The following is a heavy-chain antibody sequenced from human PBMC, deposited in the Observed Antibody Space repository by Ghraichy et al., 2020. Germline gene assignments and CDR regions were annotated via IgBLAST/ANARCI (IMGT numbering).Heavy chain of an antibody. D-gene: IGHD5/OR15-5a*01. CDR1: GGSISSSSFY. J-gene: IGHJ6*02. CDR3: ARDGSSVYDWSIGMDV. CDR2: IYYSGST. Sequence: SETLSLTCTVSGGSISSSSFYWGWIRQPPGKGLEWIGSIYYSGSTYYNPSLKSRVTISVDTSKNQFSLKLSSLTAADTSVYYCARDGSSVYDWSIGMDVWGQGTPVAVSS. V-gene: IGHV4-39*07.